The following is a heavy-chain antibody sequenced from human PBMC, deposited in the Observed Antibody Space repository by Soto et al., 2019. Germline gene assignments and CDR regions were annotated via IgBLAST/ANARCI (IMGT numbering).Heavy chain of an antibody. J-gene: IGHJ6*02. V-gene: IGHV3-23*01. CDR2: ISGSGGST. Sequence: HPGGSLRLSCAASGFTFSSYAMSWVRQAPGKGLEWVSAISGSGGSTYYADSVKGRFTISRDNSKNTLYLQMNSLRAEDTAVYYCAISGYSYEIFGMDVWGQGTTVTVSS. CDR1: GFTFSSYA. CDR3: AISGYSYEIFGMDV. D-gene: IGHD5-18*01.